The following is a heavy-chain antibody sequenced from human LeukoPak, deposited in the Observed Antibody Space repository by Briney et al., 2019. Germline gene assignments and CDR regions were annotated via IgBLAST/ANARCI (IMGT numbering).Heavy chain of an antibody. Sequence: GGSLRLSCAASGFTFSSYWMSWVRQAPGKGLEWVAVISYDGSNKYYADSVKGRFTISRDNSKNTLYLQMNSLRAEDTAVYYCAKDGFFGSFVWFGELSDYYYMDVWGKGTTVTVSS. V-gene: IGHV3-30*18. CDR3: AKDGFFGSFVWFGELSDYYYMDV. CDR1: GFTFSSYW. D-gene: IGHD3-10*01. J-gene: IGHJ6*03. CDR2: ISYDGSNK.